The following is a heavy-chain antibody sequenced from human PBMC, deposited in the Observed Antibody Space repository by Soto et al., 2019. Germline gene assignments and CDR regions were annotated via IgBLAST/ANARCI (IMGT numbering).Heavy chain of an antibody. CDR2: FDPEDGET. J-gene: IGHJ3*02. D-gene: IGHD5-12*01. CDR1: GYTLTELS. V-gene: IGHV1-24*01. CDR3: ATAGSGYDDAFDI. Sequence: ASVKDSCKVSGYTLTELSMHWVRQAPGKGLEWMGGFDPEDGETIYAQKFQGRVTMTEDTSTDTAYMELSSLRSEDTAVYYCATAGSGYDDAFDIWGQGTMVTVSS.